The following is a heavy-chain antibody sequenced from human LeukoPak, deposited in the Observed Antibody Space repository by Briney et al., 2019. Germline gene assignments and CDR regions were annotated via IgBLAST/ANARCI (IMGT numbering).Heavy chain of an antibody. CDR3: ARDPYRVVVATGNYLDP. V-gene: IGHV3-30*03. J-gene: IGHJ5*02. CDR1: GFAFSYYG. Sequence: PGRSLRLSCAASGFAFSYYGMHWVRPAPGKGLEWVAVISHDGSNIHYGDFVKGRFTISRDNSKDTVYLQMNNLRAEDTAVYYCARDPYRVVVATGNYLDPWGQGTLVTVSA. CDR2: ISHDGSNI. D-gene: IGHD2-15*01.